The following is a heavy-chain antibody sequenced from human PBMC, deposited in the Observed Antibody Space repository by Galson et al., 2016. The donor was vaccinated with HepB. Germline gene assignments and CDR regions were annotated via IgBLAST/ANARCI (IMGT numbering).Heavy chain of an antibody. Sequence: SRRLSCAASGFTFSSYAMHWVRQAPGKGLEWVAVISYDGSNKYYADSVKGRFTISRDDSKNTVDLHMNRLRADDTAVYYCARDPSFCPAGNCWGHYFDYWGQGTLVIVSS. V-gene: IGHV3-30*04. CDR3: ARDPSFCPAGNCWGHYFDY. CDR2: ISYDGSNK. D-gene: IGHD2-21*01. CDR1: GFTFSSYA. J-gene: IGHJ4*02.